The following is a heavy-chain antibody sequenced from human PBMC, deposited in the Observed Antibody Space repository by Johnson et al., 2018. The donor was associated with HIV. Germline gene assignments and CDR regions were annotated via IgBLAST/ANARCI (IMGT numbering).Heavy chain of an antibody. CDR2: FGTAGDT. J-gene: IGHJ3*02. V-gene: IGHV3-13*01. CDR1: GFTFSTYD. Sequence: EVQLVESGGGLVQPGGSLRLSCAASGFTFSTYDMHWVRQATGKGLEWVSTFGTAGDTCYPGSVKGRFAISRENSKNTLYLQMNSLRAEDTAVYYCATFGGGSFHAFDIWGQGTMVT. D-gene: IGHD1-26*01. CDR3: ATFGGGSFHAFDI.